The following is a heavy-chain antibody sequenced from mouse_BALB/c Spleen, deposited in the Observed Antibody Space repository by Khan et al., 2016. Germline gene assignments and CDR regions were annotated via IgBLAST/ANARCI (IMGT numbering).Heavy chain of an antibody. J-gene: IGHJ4*01. CDR2: INPDSSTI. V-gene: IGHV4-1*02. CDR3: SSRGYYFSMDY. CDR1: GFDFSRYW. Sequence: EVKLLESGGGLVQPGGSLKLSCAASGFDFSRYWMSWVRQAPGKGLEWIGEINPDSSTINYMQSLKDKFIISRDNAKNTLYLQMSKVRSEDTSPYYCSSRGYYFSMDYWGPGTSVTVSS. D-gene: IGHD1-1*01.